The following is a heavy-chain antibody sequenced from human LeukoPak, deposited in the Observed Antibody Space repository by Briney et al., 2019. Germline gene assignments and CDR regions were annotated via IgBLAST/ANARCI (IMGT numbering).Heavy chain of an antibody. Sequence: PSETLSLTCAVYGGSFSDYSWSWIRQPPGKGLEWIGEINPSGGTNHNPSLMSRVSMSVDTSKNQISLRVSSVTAADTAAYYCARVGYSYSINDWSRTGLGAYATKHYYYMDVWGKGTTVTVSS. CDR3: ARVGYSYSINDWSRTGLGAYATKHYYYMDV. J-gene: IGHJ6*03. V-gene: IGHV4-34*01. CDR1: GGSFSDYS. CDR2: INPSGGT. D-gene: IGHD5-18*01.